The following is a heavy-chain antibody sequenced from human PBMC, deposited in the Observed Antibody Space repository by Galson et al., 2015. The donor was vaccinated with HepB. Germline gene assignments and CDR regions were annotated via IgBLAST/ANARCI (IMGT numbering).Heavy chain of an antibody. J-gene: IGHJ3*02. CDR3: AREWYYDSSGPEGAFDI. CDR2: ISPILGIA. CDR1: GGTFSSYA. D-gene: IGHD3-22*01. Sequence: SVKVSCKASGGTFSSYAISWVRQAPGQGLEWMGGISPILGIANYAQKFQGRVTITADKSTSTAYMELSSLRSEDTAVYYCAREWYYDSSGPEGAFDIWGQGTMGTVSS. V-gene: IGHV1-69*10.